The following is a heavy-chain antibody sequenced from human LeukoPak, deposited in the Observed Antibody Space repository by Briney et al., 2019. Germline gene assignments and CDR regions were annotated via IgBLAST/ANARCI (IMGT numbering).Heavy chain of an antibody. Sequence: LAGGFLRLSCAASGFTFSSYAMSWVRQAPGKGLEWVSAISGSGGSTYYADSVKGRFTISRDNSKNTLYLQMNSLRAEDTAVYYCAKGARYDSSGYYRDYWGQGTLVTVSS. J-gene: IGHJ4*02. CDR3: AKGARYDSSGYYRDY. CDR1: GFTFSSYA. CDR2: ISGSGGST. V-gene: IGHV3-23*01. D-gene: IGHD3-22*01.